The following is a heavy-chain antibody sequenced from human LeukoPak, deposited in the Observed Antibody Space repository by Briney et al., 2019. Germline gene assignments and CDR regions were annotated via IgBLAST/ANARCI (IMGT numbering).Heavy chain of an antibody. Sequence: SETLSLTCTVSGGSISSSSYYWGWIRQPPGTGLEWIGSIYYSGSTYYNPSLKSRVTISVDTSKNQFSLKLSSVTAADTAVYYCAREGDSSGYYDYWGQGTLVTVSS. CDR1: GGSISSSSYY. V-gene: IGHV4-39*07. CDR2: IYYSGST. J-gene: IGHJ4*02. CDR3: AREGDSSGYYDY. D-gene: IGHD3-22*01.